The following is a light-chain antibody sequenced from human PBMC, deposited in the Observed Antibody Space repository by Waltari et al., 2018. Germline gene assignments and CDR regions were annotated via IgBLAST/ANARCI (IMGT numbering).Light chain of an antibody. V-gene: IGKV3-20*01. CDR1: QTITKNY. Sequence: IVLTQSPGTLSLSPGERAILPCRASQTITKNYLAWYQQRPGQAPRLLISGASTRATGIPDRFIGSGSGTDFTLTIIRLVPEDFAMYFCQHYGTSPPFTFGPGTKVDFK. CDR2: GAS. CDR3: QHYGTSPPFT. J-gene: IGKJ3*01.